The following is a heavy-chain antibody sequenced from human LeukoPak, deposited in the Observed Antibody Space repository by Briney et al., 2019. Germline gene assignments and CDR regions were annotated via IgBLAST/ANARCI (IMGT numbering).Heavy chain of an antibody. J-gene: IGHJ6*04. Sequence: MAGGSLRLSCAASGFTFSSYGMSWVRQAPGKGLEWVSSISSSSSYIYYADSVKGRFTISRDNAKNSLYLQMNSLRAEDTAVYYCARDPSDTTQSDVWGKGTTVTVSS. CDR3: ARDPSDTTQSDV. V-gene: IGHV3-21*01. D-gene: IGHD4-17*01. CDR1: GFTFSSYG. CDR2: ISSSSSYI.